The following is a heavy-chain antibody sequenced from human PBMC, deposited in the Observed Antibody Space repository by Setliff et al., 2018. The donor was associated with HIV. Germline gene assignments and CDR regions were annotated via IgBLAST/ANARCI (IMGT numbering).Heavy chain of an antibody. CDR3: ARGFTFGGVILIPYYFDY. CDR2: INHSGSI. V-gene: IGHV4-34*01. CDR1: GGSFSGYY. Sequence: SEILSLTCAVYGGSFSGYYWSWIRQSPGKGLEWIGEINHSGSINYNPSLKSRVTISVDTSKNQFSLRLSSVTDADTAVCYCARGFTFGGVILIPYYFDYWGQGTPVTVSS. D-gene: IGHD3-16*01. J-gene: IGHJ4*02.